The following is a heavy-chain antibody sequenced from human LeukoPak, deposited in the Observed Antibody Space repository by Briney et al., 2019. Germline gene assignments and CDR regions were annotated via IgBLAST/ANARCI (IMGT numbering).Heavy chain of an antibody. Sequence: GGSLRLSCAVSGITFSIYAMRWVRQVPGGGLEWVSGIRDSGDFTYYAGSVKGQYTLSRDNSNNTLYLQMNSLRADDTAVYYCAKEHSNNWYDAFDIWGQGTMVTVS. CDR1: GITFSIYA. V-gene: IGHV3-23*01. J-gene: IGHJ3*02. D-gene: IGHD6-13*01. CDR2: IRDSGDFT. CDR3: AKEHSNNWYDAFDI.